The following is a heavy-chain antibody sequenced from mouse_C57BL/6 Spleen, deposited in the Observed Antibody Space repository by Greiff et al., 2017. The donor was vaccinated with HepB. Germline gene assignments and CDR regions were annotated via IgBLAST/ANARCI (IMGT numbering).Heavy chain of an antibody. V-gene: IGHV1-82*01. D-gene: IGHD2-13*01. CDR3: ARGVILKYIDV. CDR1: GYAFSSSW. J-gene: IGHJ1*03. CDR2: IYPGDGDT. Sequence: VQLQESGPELVKPGASVKISCKASGYAFSSSWMNWVKQRPGKGLEWIGRIYPGDGDTNYNGKFKGKATLTADKSSSTAYMQLSSLTSEDSAVYFCARGVILKYIDVWGTGTTVTVSS.